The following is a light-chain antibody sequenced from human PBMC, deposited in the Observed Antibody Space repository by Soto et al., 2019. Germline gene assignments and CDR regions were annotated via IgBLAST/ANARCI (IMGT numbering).Light chain of an antibody. J-gene: IGKJ1*01. CDR1: QSISDT. Sequence: ETVMTQSPATLSVSPGGSATLSCRASQSISDTLAWYQQKPGQAPRLLIHGASTRATGFPARFSGSGSGTDFTLTISSLQSEDFAIYYCQQYNNWPWTFGPGTKVEIK. V-gene: IGKV3-15*01. CDR3: QQYNNWPWT. CDR2: GAS.